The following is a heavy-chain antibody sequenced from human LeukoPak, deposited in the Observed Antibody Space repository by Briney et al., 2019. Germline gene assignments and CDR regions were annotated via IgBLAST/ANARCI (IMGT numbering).Heavy chain of an antibody. CDR1: GGTFSSYA. D-gene: IGHD6-19*01. V-gene: IGHV1-18*01. Sequence: ASVKVSCKASGGTFSSYAITWVRQAPGHGLEWIGWISPYNGDTRYVQKLQGRVTMTTDTATTTAYMELRSLRFDDTAVYYCARAGSGSGWYFDYWGQGTLVTVSS. J-gene: IGHJ4*02. CDR3: ARAGSGSGWYFDY. CDR2: ISPYNGDT.